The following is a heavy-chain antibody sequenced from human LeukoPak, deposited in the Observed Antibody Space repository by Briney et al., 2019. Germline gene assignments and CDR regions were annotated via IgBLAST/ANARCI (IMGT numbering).Heavy chain of an antibody. CDR1: GYTFSTYA. CDR3: ARDLTRSYSGTYYGVY. J-gene: IGHJ4*02. Sequence: GASVKVSCKASGYTFSTYAISWVRQAPGQGLEWMGWISAYNGKTNYAQKLQGRVTMTTDTSTSTAYMELRSLRSDDTAAYYCARDLTRSYSGTYYGVYWGQGTLVTVSS. D-gene: IGHD1-26*01. V-gene: IGHV1-18*01. CDR2: ISAYNGKT.